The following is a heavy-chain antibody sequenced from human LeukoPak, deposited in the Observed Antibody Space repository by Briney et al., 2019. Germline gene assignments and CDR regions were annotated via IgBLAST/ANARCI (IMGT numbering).Heavy chain of an antibody. CDR2: IKGDGSET. Sequence: GGSLRLSCVAAGSGFTFSEFWMGWVRQAPGERLEWVANIKGDGSETYYVESVKGRFTISRDNVKNSVYLQMNSLRADDTSMYRCAREAYCGGPSCFTVNYMDVWGKGTAVPVSS. V-gene: IGHV3-7*01. D-gene: IGHD2-2*02. J-gene: IGHJ6*03. CDR1: GFTFSEFW. CDR3: AREAYCGGPSCFTVNYMDV.